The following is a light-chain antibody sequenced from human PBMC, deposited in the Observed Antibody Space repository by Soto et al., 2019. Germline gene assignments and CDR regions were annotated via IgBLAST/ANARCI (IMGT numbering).Light chain of an antibody. J-gene: IGLJ1*01. V-gene: IGLV2-8*01. Sequence: QSALTQPPSASGSLGQSVTISCTGTRSDVGGYKFVSWYQQHPGKAPKLIIYEVSKRPSGVPDRFSGSKSGNTASLTVSGLQAVDEADYHCSSSYAGSNVFVFGSGTKLTVL. CDR1: RSDVGGYKF. CDR3: SSSYAGSNVFV. CDR2: EVS.